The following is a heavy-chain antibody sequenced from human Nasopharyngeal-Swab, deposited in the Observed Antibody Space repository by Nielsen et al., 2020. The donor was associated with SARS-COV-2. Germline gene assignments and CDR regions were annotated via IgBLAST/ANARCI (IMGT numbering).Heavy chain of an antibody. J-gene: IGHJ6*02. CDR3: ARDKLPGGYYYYYGMDV. Sequence: GESLKISCAASGFSVTNNYMSWVRQAPGKGLEWVSVIFGGGSIYYADSVKGRFTISRDNSKNTIYLRMNSLRAEDTAVYYCARDKLPGGYYYYYGMDVWGQGTTVTVSS. D-gene: IGHD2-15*01. CDR1: GFSVTNNY. CDR2: IFGGGSI. V-gene: IGHV3-66*01.